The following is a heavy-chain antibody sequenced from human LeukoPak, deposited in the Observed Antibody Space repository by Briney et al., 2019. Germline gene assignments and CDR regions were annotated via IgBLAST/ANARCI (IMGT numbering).Heavy chain of an antibody. J-gene: IGHJ4*02. Sequence: SETLSLTCAVYGGSFSGYYWSWLRQPPGKGLEWIGEINHSGSTNYNPSLTSRVTISVDTSKNQFSLKLSSVTAADTAVYYCARGSAYTATDYWGQGTLVTVSS. CDR3: ARGSAYTATDY. V-gene: IGHV4-34*01. D-gene: IGHD5-18*01. CDR2: INHSGST. CDR1: GGSFSGYY.